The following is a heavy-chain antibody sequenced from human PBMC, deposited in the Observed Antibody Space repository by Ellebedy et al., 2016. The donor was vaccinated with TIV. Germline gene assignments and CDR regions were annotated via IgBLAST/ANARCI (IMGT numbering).Heavy chain of an antibody. V-gene: IGHV3-7*03. CDR1: GFTFSSYW. J-gene: IGHJ4*02. CDR2: IKQDGGEK. Sequence: GESLKISCAASGFTFSSYWMHWVRQAPGKGLEWVANIKQDGGEKYYVDSVKGRFTISRDNAKNSLYLQMNSLRAEDTAVYYCAKALIIVGARFDYWGQGTLVTVSS. CDR3: AKALIIVGARFDY. D-gene: IGHD1-26*01.